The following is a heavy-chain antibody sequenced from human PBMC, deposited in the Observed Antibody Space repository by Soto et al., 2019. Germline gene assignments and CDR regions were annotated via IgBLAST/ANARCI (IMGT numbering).Heavy chain of an antibody. CDR2: FYYTGGT. CDR3: ASPRQGNYDFLSGYYALDY. V-gene: IGHV4-39*01. J-gene: IGHJ4*02. CDR1: GASISSSRSY. D-gene: IGHD3-3*01. Sequence: SETLSLTCTVSGASISSSRSYWGWVRQPPGKGLEWIVSFYYTGGTYSTYYNPSLKSRVTISVDTSKSQFSLNLRSVTAADTAVYYCASPRQGNYDFLSGYYALDYWGQGTLVTVLL.